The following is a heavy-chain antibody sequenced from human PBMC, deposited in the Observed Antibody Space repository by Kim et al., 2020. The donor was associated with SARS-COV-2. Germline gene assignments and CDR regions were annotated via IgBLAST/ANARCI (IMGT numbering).Heavy chain of an antibody. J-gene: IGHJ6*02. CDR3: ARSNGDNYYYGMDV. V-gene: IGHV3-30*04. CDR1: GFTFSSYA. Sequence: GGSLRLSCAASGFTFSSYAMHWDRLAPDKWLEWVGVISYDGSNKSYADSVKGRCTISRDNSKNTLYLQMNSLKTEDTAVYYCARSNGDNYYYGMDVWGQGTTVTVSS. CDR2: ISYDGSNK. D-gene: IGHD4-17*01.